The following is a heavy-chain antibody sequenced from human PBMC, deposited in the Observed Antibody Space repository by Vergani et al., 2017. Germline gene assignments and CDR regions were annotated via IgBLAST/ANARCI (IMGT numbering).Heavy chain of an antibody. Sequence: QVQLQESGPGLVKPSQTLSLTCTVSGGSISSGSYYWSWIRQPAGKGLEWIGRIYTSGSTNYNPSLKRRVTISVDTSKNQFSLKLSSVTAADTAVYYCARDLAARLYCYYMDVWGKGTTVTVSS. CDR2: IYTSGST. D-gene: IGHD6-6*01. V-gene: IGHV4-61*02. J-gene: IGHJ6*03. CDR1: GGSISSGSYY. CDR3: ARDLAARLYCYYMDV.